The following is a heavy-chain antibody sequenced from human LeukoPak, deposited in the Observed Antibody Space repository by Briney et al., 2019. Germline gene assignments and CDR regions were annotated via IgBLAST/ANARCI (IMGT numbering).Heavy chain of an antibody. J-gene: IGHJ5*02. V-gene: IGHV4-34*01. CDR3: ARQRQNYYDSGSYLFRGWFDP. Sequence: SETLSLTCAVYGGSFSGYYWSWIRQPPGKGLEWIGEINHSGSTNYNPSLKSRVTISVDTSKNQFSLKLSSVTAADTAVYYCARQRQNYYDSGSYLFRGWFDPWGQGTLVTVSS. CDR1: GGSFSGYY. D-gene: IGHD3-10*01. CDR2: INHSGST.